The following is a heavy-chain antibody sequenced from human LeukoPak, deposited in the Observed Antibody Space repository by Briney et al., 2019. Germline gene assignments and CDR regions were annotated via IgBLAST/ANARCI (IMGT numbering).Heavy chain of an antibody. J-gene: IGHJ4*02. CDR3: ARGELMYYYDSSGYSHFRYYFDY. CDR2: INHSGST. CDR1: GGSFSGYY. D-gene: IGHD3-22*01. V-gene: IGHV4-34*01. Sequence: SETLSLTCAVYGGSFSGYYWSWIRQPPGKGLEWIGEINHSGSTNYNPSLKSRVTISVDTSKNQFSLKLSSVTAADTAVYYCARGELMYYYDSSGYSHFRYYFDYWGQGTLVTVSS.